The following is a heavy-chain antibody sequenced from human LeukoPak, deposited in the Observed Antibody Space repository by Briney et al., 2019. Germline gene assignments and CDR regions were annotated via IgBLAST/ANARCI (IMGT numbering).Heavy chain of an antibody. CDR1: GYTFTGSY. D-gene: IGHD5-18*01. CDR2: INPSSGVT. Sequence: ASVKVSCKASGYTFTGSYIHWVRQAPGQGLEWMGWINPSSGVTKFSQELQDRVTLTRDTSLSTAYMELNSLIFDDAAIYYCAREDTYGEYRPFDFWGQGAPVTVSS. V-gene: IGHV1-2*02. CDR3: AREDTYGEYRPFDF. J-gene: IGHJ4*02.